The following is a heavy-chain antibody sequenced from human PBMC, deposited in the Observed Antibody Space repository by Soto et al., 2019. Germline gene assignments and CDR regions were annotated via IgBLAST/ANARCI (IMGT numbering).Heavy chain of an antibody. CDR3: AKARDQQWVRLPFDY. CDR2: FSATSENT. D-gene: IGHD6-19*01. CDR1: GFFFSSYT. Sequence: EVQLLESGGGLVQPGGSLRLSCVGSGFFFSSYTMTWVRQAPGKGLEWVSSFSATSENTYYADSVRGRFTISRDNSTNTLFLQMNSLTAEDTAMYYCAKARDQQWVRLPFDYWGPGILVIVSS. V-gene: IGHV3-23*01. J-gene: IGHJ4*02.